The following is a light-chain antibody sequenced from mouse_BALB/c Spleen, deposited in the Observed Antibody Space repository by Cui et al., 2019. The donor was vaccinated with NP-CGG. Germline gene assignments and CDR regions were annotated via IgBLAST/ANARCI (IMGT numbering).Light chain of an antibody. J-gene: IGLJ1*01. V-gene: IGLV1*01. CDR2: GTN. CDR3: ALWYSNHWV. Sequence: QAVLTQASALTTSPGETVTLTCRSSTGAVTTSNYANWVQEKPDHLFTGLIGGTNNRAPGVPARFSGSLIGDKAALTITGEQTEDEAIYFCALWYSNHWVFGGGTKLTVL. CDR1: TGAVTTSNY.